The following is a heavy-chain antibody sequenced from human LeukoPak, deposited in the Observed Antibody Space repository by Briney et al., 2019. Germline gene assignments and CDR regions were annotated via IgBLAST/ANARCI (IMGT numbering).Heavy chain of an antibody. J-gene: IGHJ4*02. CDR3: AKDRVDYYDSSGYSYYFDY. V-gene: IGHV3-74*01. CDR2: INSDGSST. D-gene: IGHD3-22*01. CDR1: GFTFSSYW. Sequence: GGSLRLSCAASGFTFSSYWMHWVRQAPGKGLVWVSRINSDGSSTSYADSVKGRFTISRDNAKNTLYLQMNSLRAEDTAVYYCAKDRVDYYDSSGYSYYFDYWGQGTLVTVSS.